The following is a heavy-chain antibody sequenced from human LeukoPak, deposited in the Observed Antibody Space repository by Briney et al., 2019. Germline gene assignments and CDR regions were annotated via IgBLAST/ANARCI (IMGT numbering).Heavy chain of an antibody. CDR2: INHSGST. V-gene: IGHV4-34*01. J-gene: IGHJ4*02. D-gene: IGHD6-19*01. Sequence: SETLSLTCAVYGGSFSGYYWSWIRQPPGKGLEWIGEINHSGSTNYNPSLKSRVTISVDTSKNQFSLKLSSVTAADTAVYYCARGVYSSGWHPTLDYWGQGTLVTVSS. CDR3: ARGVYSSGWHPTLDY. CDR1: GGSFSGYY.